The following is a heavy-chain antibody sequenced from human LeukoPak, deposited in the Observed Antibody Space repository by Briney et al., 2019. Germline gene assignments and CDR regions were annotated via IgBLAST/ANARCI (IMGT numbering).Heavy chain of an antibody. J-gene: IGHJ4*02. CDR1: GFTFSSYW. Sequence: GGSLRLSCAVSGFTFSSYWMHWVRQAPGKGLVWVSRINSDGSSTIYADSVQGRFTISRDNAKSTLYLQMNSLRAEDTAVYFCTRGTGSYYSLGYWGQGTLVTVSS. V-gene: IGHV3-74*01. CDR2: INSDGSST. CDR3: TRGTGSYYSLGY. D-gene: IGHD3-10*01.